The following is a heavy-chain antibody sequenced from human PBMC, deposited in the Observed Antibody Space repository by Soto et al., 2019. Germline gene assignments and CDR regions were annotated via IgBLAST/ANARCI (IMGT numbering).Heavy chain of an antibody. CDR2: INPSDDST. CDR1: GYTFTTYYY. V-gene: IGHV1-46*03. CDR3: AHSLCGGDCYPNWFDP. Sequence: QVQLVQSGAEVKKPGASVNVSCKASGYTFTTYYYMHWVRQAPGQGLEWMGIINPSDDSTGYAQKFQGRLTMTRDTSTSTVYMELSSLRSEDTAVYYCAHSLCGGDCYPNWFDPWGQGTRVTVSS. D-gene: IGHD2-21*01. J-gene: IGHJ5*02.